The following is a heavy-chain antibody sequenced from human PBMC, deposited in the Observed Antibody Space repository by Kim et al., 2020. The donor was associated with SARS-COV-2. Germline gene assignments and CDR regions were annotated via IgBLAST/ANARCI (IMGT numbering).Heavy chain of an antibody. D-gene: IGHD6-19*01. CDR3: AADPISGGSGPPWFDP. Sequence: KFQERVTITRDMSTSTAYMELSSLRSEDTAVYYCAADPISGGSGPPWFDPWGQGTLVTVSS. V-gene: IGHV1-58*01. J-gene: IGHJ5*02.